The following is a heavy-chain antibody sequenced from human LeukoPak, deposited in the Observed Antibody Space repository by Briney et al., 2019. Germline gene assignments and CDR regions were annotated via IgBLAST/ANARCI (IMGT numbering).Heavy chain of an antibody. CDR2: IYYGGST. Sequence: SETLSLTCTVSGGSISSYYWSWIRQPPGKGLEWIGYIYYGGSTNYNPSLKSRVTISVDTSKNQFSLKLSPVTAADTAVYYCARGVYYGSGSWTYYYYYYMDVWGKGTTVTISS. J-gene: IGHJ6*03. V-gene: IGHV4-59*01. CDR3: ARGVYYGSGSWTYYYYYYMDV. D-gene: IGHD3-10*01. CDR1: GGSISSYY.